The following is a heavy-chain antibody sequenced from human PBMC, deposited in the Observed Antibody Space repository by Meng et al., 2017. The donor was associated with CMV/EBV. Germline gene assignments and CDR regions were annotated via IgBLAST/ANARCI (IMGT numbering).Heavy chain of an antibody. J-gene: IGHJ3*02. D-gene: IGHD2-15*01. Sequence: GGSLRLSCAASGFTFDGYAMHWVRQAPGQGLERVSGISWNSGSIGYADSVKGRFTISRDNAKNSLYLQMNSLRAEDTALYYCAKVLDLGSDAFDIWGQGTMVTVSS. CDR2: ISWNSGSI. CDR3: AKVLDLGSDAFDI. V-gene: IGHV3-9*01. CDR1: GFTFDGYA.